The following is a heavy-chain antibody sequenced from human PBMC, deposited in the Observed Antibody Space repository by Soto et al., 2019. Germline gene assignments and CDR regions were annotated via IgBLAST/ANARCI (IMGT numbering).Heavy chain of an antibody. CDR1: GYTFTGYY. CDR2: INPNSGGT. D-gene: IGHD2-8*01. J-gene: IGHJ6*02. Sequence: VASVKVSCKASGYTFTGYYMHWVRQAPGQGLEWMGRINPNSGGTNYAQKFQGWVTMTRDTSISTAYMELSRLRSDDTAVYYCARAKHEIVLMVYANYYYGMDVWGQGTTVTVSS. CDR3: ARAKHEIVLMVYANYYYGMDV. V-gene: IGHV1-2*04.